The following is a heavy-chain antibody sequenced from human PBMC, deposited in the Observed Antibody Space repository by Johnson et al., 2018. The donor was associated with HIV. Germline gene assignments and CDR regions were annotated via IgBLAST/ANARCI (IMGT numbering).Heavy chain of an antibody. V-gene: IGHV3-30*04. J-gene: IGHJ3*01. CDR3: ARYCGGGCYPHYDALDL. CDR2: ISYDGKNN. CDR1: GFTFSSYA. Sequence: QVQLVESGGGVVQPGRSLRLSCAASGFTFSSYAMHWVRQAPGKGLEWVAVISYDGKNNYYTGSVKGRFTISRDNSNNTLYLQMNSLKAEDTAVYYCARYCGGGCYPHYDALDLWGQGTMVTVSS. D-gene: IGHD2-21*01.